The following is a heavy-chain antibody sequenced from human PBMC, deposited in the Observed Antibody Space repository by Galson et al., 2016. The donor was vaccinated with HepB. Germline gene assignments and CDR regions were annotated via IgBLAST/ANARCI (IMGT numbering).Heavy chain of an antibody. Sequence: SLRLSCAASGFTVSDYYMTWVRQAPGKGLEWVAVVFLGGSTCYAPYAEGRSTISTDDSTNTLHLQLNSLTAEDTAVYFCARTSYRECTGTHCVNFRYDYYCMDVWGKGTTVTVSS. J-gene: IGHJ6*03. CDR1: GFTVSDYY. CDR2: VFLGGST. V-gene: IGHV3-53*01. CDR3: ARTSYRECTGTHCVNFRYDYYCMDV. D-gene: IGHD2-8*02.